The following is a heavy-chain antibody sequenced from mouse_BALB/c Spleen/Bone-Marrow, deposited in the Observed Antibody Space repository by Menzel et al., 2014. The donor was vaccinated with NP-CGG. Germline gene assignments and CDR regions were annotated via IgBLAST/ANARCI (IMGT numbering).Heavy chain of an antibody. Sequence: VQLVESGGGLVQPGRSLKLSCAASGFDFSGFWMGWVRQAPGKGLEWIREINPDSSTINYTPSLKDRFIISRDNAKNTLYLQMSKVRSEDTALYYCARLGYYGGFAYWGQGTLVTVSA. CDR1: GFDFSGFW. CDR3: ARLGYYGGFAY. V-gene: IGHV4-1*02. D-gene: IGHD2-3*01. J-gene: IGHJ3*01. CDR2: INPDSSTI.